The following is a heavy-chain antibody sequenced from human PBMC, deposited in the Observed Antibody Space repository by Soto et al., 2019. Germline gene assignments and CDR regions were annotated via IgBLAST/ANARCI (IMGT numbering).Heavy chain of an antibody. CDR1: GFTFSHAW. D-gene: IGHD2-15*01. CDR3: TTEAPGGSNFDY. CDR2: VRSKSDGGTT. J-gene: IGHJ4*02. V-gene: IGHV3-15*01. Sequence: GGSLRLSCAASGFTFSHAWMSWVRQAPGKGLEWVGRVRSKSDGGTTDYAAPVKGRFTISRDDSKNTLYLQMNSLKTEDTAVYYCTTEAPGGSNFDYWGQGTLVTVSS.